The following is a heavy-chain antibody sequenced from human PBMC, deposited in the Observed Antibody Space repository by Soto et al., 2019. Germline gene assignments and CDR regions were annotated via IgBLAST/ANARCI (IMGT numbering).Heavy chain of an antibody. Sequence: SETLSLTCAVSGGSISSGGYSWSWMRQPPGKGLEWIGYIYHSGSTYYNPSLKSRVTISVDRSKNQFSLKLSSVTAADTAVYYCARHWALGPPPDYWGQGTLVNGS. D-gene: IGHD3-16*01. CDR2: IYHSGST. CDR1: GGSISSGGYS. V-gene: IGHV4-30-2*01. CDR3: ARHWALGPPPDY. J-gene: IGHJ4*02.